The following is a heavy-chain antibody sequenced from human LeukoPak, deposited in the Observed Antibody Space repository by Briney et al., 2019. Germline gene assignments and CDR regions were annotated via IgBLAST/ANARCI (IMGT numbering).Heavy chain of an antibody. Sequence: PGGSLRLSCAASGFTFSSYAMSWVRQAPGKGLEWVSAISGSGGSTYYADSVKGRFTISRDNSKNTLYLQMNSLRAEDTAVYYCAKGGYFDWLSGAYFDYWGQGTLVTVSS. CDR3: AKGGYFDWLSGAYFDY. D-gene: IGHD3-9*01. CDR2: ISGSGGST. V-gene: IGHV3-23*01. J-gene: IGHJ4*02. CDR1: GFTFSSYA.